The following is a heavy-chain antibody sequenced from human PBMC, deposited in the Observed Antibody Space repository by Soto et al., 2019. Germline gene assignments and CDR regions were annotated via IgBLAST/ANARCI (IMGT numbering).Heavy chain of an antibody. CDR2: ISYDGGNK. CDR1: GFTFSSYA. V-gene: IGHV3-30-3*01. Sequence: GGSLRLACAASGFTFSSYAMHWVRQAPGRGLEWVAIISYDGGNKYYADSVKGRFTISRDNSKNTLYLQMNSLRTEDTAVYYCARDPYFRIAARPGYYYYAMDVWGLGTTVTVS. D-gene: IGHD6-6*01. CDR3: ARDPYFRIAARPGYYYYAMDV. J-gene: IGHJ6*02.